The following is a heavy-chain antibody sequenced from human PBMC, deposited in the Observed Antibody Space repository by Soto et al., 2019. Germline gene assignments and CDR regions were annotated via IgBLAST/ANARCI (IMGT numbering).Heavy chain of an antibody. CDR3: AIRYCSSTSCSPVDFDY. J-gene: IGHJ4*02. Sequence: ASVKVSCKASGYTFTNSAIHWVRQAPGQTLEWMGWINVGNGNTKYSQKFQGRVTITADESTSTAYMELSSLRSEDTAVYYCAIRYCSSTSCSPVDFDYWGQGTLVTVSS. D-gene: IGHD2-2*01. CDR2: INVGNGNT. CDR1: GYTFTNSA. V-gene: IGHV1-3*01.